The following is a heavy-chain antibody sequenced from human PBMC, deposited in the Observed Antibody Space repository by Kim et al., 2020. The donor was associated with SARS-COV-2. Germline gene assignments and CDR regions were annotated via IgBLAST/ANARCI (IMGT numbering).Heavy chain of an antibody. V-gene: IGHV1-69*13. J-gene: IGHJ3*02. Sequence: SVKVSCKASGGTFSSYAISWVRQAPGQGLEWMGGIIPIFGTANYAQKFQGRVTITADESTSTAYMELSSLRSEDTAVYYCASLGSTVVMGPVAFDIWGQGTMVTVSS. CDR1: GGTFSSYA. CDR3: ASLGSTVVMGPVAFDI. CDR2: IIPIFGTA. D-gene: IGHD4-17*01.